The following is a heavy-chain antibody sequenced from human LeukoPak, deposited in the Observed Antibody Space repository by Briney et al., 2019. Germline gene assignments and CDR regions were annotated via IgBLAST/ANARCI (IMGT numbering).Heavy chain of an antibody. Sequence: PGPSLRPSCAASGFTFSNHAMNSARQPPGNGLEWVAVISYKGNDKYYADSVKGRFTISRDNSENTLYLQMNSLRAEDTAVYYCARGHIAAAPYNWFDPWGQGTLVTVSS. D-gene: IGHD6-13*01. V-gene: IGHV3-30-3*01. CDR2: ISYKGNDK. J-gene: IGHJ5*02. CDR1: GFTFSNHA. CDR3: ARGHIAAAPYNWFDP.